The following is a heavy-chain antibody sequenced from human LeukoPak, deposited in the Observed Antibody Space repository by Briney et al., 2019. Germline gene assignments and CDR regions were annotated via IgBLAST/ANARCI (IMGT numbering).Heavy chain of an antibody. CDR3: ARDHWPYGSGSYTE. J-gene: IGHJ4*02. CDR1: GDSVSNSDYY. CDR2: IYYSGST. D-gene: IGHD3-10*01. Sequence: AETLSLTCSGSGDSVSNSDYYWGWIRQPPGKGLEFIGSIYYSGSTYYNPSLESRVTIAMDMSRNQVSLRLSSVTAADTAVYYCARDHWPYGSGSYTEWGQGILVTVSS. V-gene: IGHV4-39*07.